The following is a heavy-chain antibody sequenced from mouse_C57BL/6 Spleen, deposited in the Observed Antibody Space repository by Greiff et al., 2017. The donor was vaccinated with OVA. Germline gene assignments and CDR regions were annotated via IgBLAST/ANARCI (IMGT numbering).Heavy chain of an antibody. CDR3: ARGGYGSSYAWFAY. CDR2: ISDGGSYT. D-gene: IGHD1-1*01. Sequence: EVMLVESGGGLVKPGGSLKLSCAASGFTFSSYAMSWVRQTPEKRLEWVATISDGGSYTYYPDNVKGRFTISRDNAKNNLYLQMSHLKSEDTAMYYCARGGYGSSYAWFAYWGQGTLVTVSA. CDR1: GFTFSSYA. V-gene: IGHV5-4*03. J-gene: IGHJ3*01.